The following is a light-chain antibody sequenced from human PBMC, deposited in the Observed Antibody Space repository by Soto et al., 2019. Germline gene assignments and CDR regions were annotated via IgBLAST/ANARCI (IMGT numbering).Light chain of an antibody. V-gene: IGKV3-20*01. J-gene: IGKJ1*01. CDR3: QHYDSARWT. Sequence: IVLTQSPGTLSLSPGERATLSCRASQSISSTYLTWYHQRPGQAPRLLIYDASRRATGIPDRFSGSGSGTDFSLTISRLEPEDFAVYYCQHYDSARWTFGLGTKV. CDR2: DAS. CDR1: QSISSTY.